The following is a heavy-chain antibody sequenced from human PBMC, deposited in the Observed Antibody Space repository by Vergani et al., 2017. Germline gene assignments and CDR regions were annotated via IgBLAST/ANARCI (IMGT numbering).Heavy chain of an antibody. V-gene: IGHV4-59*13. CDR3: ARSHSTSWFPTNWFDP. Sequence: QVQLEESGPGLVKPSETLSLTCTVSGGSFNTYYWSWIRQSPGKGLEWIGYIYSTGSTNYNPSLNSRVTMSVDTSKNQFSLKLSSVIAADTAVYYCARSHSTSWFPTNWFDPWGQGTLVTVSS. CDR2: IYSTGST. D-gene: IGHD6-13*01. J-gene: IGHJ5*02. CDR1: GGSFNTYY.